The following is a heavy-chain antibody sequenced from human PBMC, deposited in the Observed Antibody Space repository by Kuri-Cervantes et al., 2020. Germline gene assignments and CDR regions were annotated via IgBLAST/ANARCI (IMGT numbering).Heavy chain of an antibody. J-gene: IGHJ4*02. D-gene: IGHD2-15*01. CDR1: GYSFTSYW. Sequence: GGSLRLSCKGSGYSFTSYWIGWVRQMPGKGLEWMGIIYPGDSDTRYSPSFQGQVTISADKSISTAYLQWSSLKASDTATYYCARQNCSGVTCYHFDYWGQGTLVTVSS. V-gene: IGHV5-51*01. CDR2: IYPGDSDT. CDR3: ARQNCSGVTCYHFDY.